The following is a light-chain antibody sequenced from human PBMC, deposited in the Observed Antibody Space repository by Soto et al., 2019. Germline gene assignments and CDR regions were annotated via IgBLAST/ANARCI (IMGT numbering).Light chain of an antibody. Sequence: EIVLTQSPGTLSLSPGERATLSCRASQSVSSSYLAWYQQKPGQPPRLLIYGASSRATGIPDRFSGSGSGTDFTLTISRLEPEDFAVYYCQQYHSSPRTFGQGTKVDNK. CDR3: QQYHSSPRT. CDR1: QSVSSSY. V-gene: IGKV3-20*01. J-gene: IGKJ1*01. CDR2: GAS.